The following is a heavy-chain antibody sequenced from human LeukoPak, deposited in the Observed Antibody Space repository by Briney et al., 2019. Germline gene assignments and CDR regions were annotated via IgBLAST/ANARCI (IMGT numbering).Heavy chain of an antibody. J-gene: IGHJ4*02. CDR2: IYYSEST. V-gene: IGHV4-59*08. D-gene: IGHD3/OR15-3a*01. CDR3: AGGTRNFDY. CDR1: GVSISSYY. Sequence: SETLSLTCTVSGVSISSYYLSWIRQPPRKGLEGVGYIYYSESTNYNPSLKSRVTISVNTSKNQFSLKLSSVTAADSAVYYCAGGTRNFDYWGQGTLVTVSS.